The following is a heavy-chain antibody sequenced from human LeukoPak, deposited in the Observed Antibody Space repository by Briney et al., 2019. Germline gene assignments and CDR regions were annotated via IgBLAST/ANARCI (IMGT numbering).Heavy chain of an antibody. Sequence: GASVKVSCKVSGYTLTELSMHWVRQAPGKGLEWMGGFDPEDGETIYAQKFQGRVTMTEDTSTDTAYMELSSLRSEDTAVYYCATAIMVRAMNYFDHWGQGTLVTVSS. CDR1: GYTLTELS. D-gene: IGHD3-10*01. V-gene: IGHV1-24*01. CDR3: ATAIMVRAMNYFDH. CDR2: FDPEDGET. J-gene: IGHJ4*02.